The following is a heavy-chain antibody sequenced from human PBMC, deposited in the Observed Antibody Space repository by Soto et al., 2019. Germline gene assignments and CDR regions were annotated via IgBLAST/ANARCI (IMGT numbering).Heavy chain of an antibody. CDR2: ISSSGSTI. J-gene: IGHJ5*02. CDR3: ARQSGSNPAHHNWFDP. Sequence: GGSLRLSCAASGFTFSSYEMNWVRQAPGKGLEWVSYISSSGSTIYYADSVKGRFTISRDNAKNSLYLQMNSLRAEDTAVYYCARQSGSNPAHHNWFDPWGQGTLVTVSS. V-gene: IGHV3-48*03. CDR1: GFTFSSYE. D-gene: IGHD6-25*01.